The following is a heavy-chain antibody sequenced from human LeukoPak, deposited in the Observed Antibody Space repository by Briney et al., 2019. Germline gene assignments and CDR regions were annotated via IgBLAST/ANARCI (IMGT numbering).Heavy chain of an antibody. CDR2: INHSGST. J-gene: IGHJ6*03. CDR1: GGSFSGYY. V-gene: IGHV4-34*01. CDR3: ARGRGRCSSTSCPHYYYMDV. Sequence: EILSLTCAVYGGSFSGYYWSWIRQPPGKGLEWIGEINHSGSTNYNPSLKSRVTISVDTSKNQFSLKLSSVTAADTAVYYCARGRGRCSSTSCPHYYYMDVWGKGTTVTVSS. D-gene: IGHD2-2*01.